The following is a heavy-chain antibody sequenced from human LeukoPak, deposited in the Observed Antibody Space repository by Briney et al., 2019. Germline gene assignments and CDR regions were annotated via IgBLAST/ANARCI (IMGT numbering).Heavy chain of an antibody. V-gene: IGHV3-48*04. CDR2: ISFSVNTK. Sequence: SGGSLRLSCAASGSTFSDYSMNWVRQAPGKGLEWVSYISFSVNTKYYGDSVKGRFTISRDNAKNSLYLQMNSLRVEDTAIYYCAGGDYNWSGFDPWGQGTLVTVSS. J-gene: IGHJ5*02. CDR3: AGGDYNWSGFDP. CDR1: GSTFSDYS. D-gene: IGHD1-20*01.